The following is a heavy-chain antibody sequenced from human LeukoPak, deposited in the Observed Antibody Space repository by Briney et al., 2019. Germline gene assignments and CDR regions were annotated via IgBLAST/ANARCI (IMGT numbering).Heavy chain of an antibody. J-gene: IGHJ6*02. CDR3: ARDSGYYGSGSYYYYYYYGMNV. D-gene: IGHD3-10*01. Sequence: GESLRLSCAASGFTVSSNYMSWVRQAPGKGLEWVSVIYSGGSTYYADSVKGRFTISRDNSKNTLYLQMNSLRAEDTAVYYCARDSGYYGSGSYYYYYYYGMNVWGQGTTVTVSS. V-gene: IGHV3-66*01. CDR1: GFTVSSNY. CDR2: IYSGGST.